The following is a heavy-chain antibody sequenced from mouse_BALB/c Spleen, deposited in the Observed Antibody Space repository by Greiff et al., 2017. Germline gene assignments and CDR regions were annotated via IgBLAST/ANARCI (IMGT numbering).Heavy chain of an antibody. CDR2: ISYSGST. CDR3: ARSEVLRSYAMDY. CDR1: GDSITSGY. V-gene: IGHV3-8*02. Sequence: EVNVVESGPSLVKPSQTLSLTCSVTGDSITSGYWNWIRKFPGNKLEYMGYISYSGSTYYNPSLKSRISITRDTSKNQYYLQLNSVTTEDTATYYCARSEVLRSYAMDYWGQGTSVTVSS. J-gene: IGHJ4*01. D-gene: IGHD1-1*01.